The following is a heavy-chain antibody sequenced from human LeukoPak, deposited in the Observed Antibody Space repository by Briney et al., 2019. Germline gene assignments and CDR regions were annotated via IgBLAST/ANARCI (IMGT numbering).Heavy chain of an antibody. J-gene: IGHJ2*01. D-gene: IGHD3-9*01. Sequence: SQTLSLTCTVPGGSISSGGYYWSWIRQPPGKGLEWIGYIYHSGSTYYNPSLKSRVTISVDRSKNQFSLKLSSVTAADTAVYYCARVDNLTGLASRWYFDLWGRGTLVTVSS. CDR1: GGSISSGGYY. CDR3: ARVDNLTGLASRWYFDL. CDR2: IYHSGST. V-gene: IGHV4-30-2*01.